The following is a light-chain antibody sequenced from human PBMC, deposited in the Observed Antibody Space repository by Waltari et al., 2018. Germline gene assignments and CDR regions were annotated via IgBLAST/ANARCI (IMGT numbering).Light chain of an antibody. CDR3: QHYGTSPPLT. V-gene: IGKV3-20*01. J-gene: IGKJ4*01. Sequence: EIVLTQSPGTLSLSPGARATLSGRASQTFSSSYLAWYQQTPGQAPRLLIYVASTRAAGCPVRFSGSGSGTDFTLTISRLEPEDFAVYYCQHYGTSPPLTFGGGTKVEIK. CDR1: QTFSSSY. CDR2: VAS.